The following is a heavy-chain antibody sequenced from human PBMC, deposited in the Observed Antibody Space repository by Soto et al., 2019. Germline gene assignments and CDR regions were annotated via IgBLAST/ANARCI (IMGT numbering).Heavy chain of an antibody. V-gene: IGHV5-10-1*01. CDR2: IDPSDSYT. D-gene: IGHD2-2*01. J-gene: IGHJ4*02. CDR3: ARVMLDCSSTSCYPGHCRGDCSRSDY. Sequence: GESLKISCKGSGYSFTSYWISWVRQMPGKGLEWMGRIDPSDSYTNYSPSFQGHVTISADKSISTAYLQWSSLKASDTAMYYCARVMLDCSSTSCYPGHCRGDCSRSDYWGQGTLVTFSS. CDR1: GYSFTSYW.